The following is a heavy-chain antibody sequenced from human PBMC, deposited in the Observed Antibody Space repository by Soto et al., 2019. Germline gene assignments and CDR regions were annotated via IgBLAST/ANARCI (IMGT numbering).Heavy chain of an antibody. CDR2: IIPIFGTA. Sequence: ASVKVSCKASGGTFSSYAISWVRQAPGQGLEWMGGIIPIFGTANYAQKFQGRVTITADESTSTAYMELSSLRSEDTAVYYCARSIAVAGTLWVRRRDYYGMDVWGQGTTVTVSS. CDR1: GGTFSSYA. V-gene: IGHV1-69*13. J-gene: IGHJ6*02. CDR3: ARSIAVAGTLWVRRRDYYGMDV. D-gene: IGHD6-19*01.